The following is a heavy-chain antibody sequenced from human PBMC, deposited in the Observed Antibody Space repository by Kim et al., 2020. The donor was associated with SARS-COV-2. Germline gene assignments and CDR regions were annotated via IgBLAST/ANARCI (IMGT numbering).Heavy chain of an antibody. V-gene: IGHV3-13*01. CDR3: ARRKREQQLVTFDY. D-gene: IGHD6-13*01. CDR2: IGTAGDT. Sequence: GGSLRLSCAASGFTFSSYDMHWVRQATGKGLEWVSAIGTAGDTYYPGSVKGRFTISRENAKNSLYLQMNSLRAGDTAVYYCARRKREQQLVTFDYWGQGTLVTVSS. CDR1: GFTFSSYD. J-gene: IGHJ4*02.